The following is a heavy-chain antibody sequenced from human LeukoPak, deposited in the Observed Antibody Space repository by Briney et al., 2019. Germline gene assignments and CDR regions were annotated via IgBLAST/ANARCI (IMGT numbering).Heavy chain of an antibody. J-gene: IGHJ4*02. V-gene: IGHV1-2*02. CDR3: ARRPRGSSWYYFDY. Sequence: GASVNVSCKASGYTFTGYYMHWVRQAPGQGLEWMGWINPNSGGTNYAQKFQGRVTMTRDTSISTAYMELSRLRSDDTAVYYCARRPRGSSWYYFDYWGQGTLVTVSS. D-gene: IGHD6-13*01. CDR2: INPNSGGT. CDR1: GYTFTGYY.